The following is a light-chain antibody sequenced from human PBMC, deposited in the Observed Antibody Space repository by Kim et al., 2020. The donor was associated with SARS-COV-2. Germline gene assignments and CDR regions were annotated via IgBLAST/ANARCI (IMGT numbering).Light chain of an antibody. CDR1: QSISTY. Sequence: DIQMTQSPSSLSASVGDRVTITCRASQSISTYLNWYQQKPGKAPKLLIYASSTLQRGVPSRFSDSGSGTDFTLTIGSLQPEDFATYYCQQSYSTLGSFGQGTQLEI. J-gene: IGKJ2*04. CDR2: ASS. V-gene: IGKV1-39*01. CDR3: QQSYSTLGS.